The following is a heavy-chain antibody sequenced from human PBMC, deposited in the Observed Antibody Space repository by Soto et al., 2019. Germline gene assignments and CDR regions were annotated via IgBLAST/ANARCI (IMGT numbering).Heavy chain of an antibody. V-gene: IGHV3-30-3*01. Sequence: QVQLVESGGGVVQPGRSLRLSCAASGFTFSSYAMHWVRQAPGKGLEWVAVISYDGSNKYYADSVKGRFTISRDNSKNTLYLQMNSLRAEDTAVYYCARVPTVTRNPYSYYYGMDVWGQGTTVTVSS. CDR2: ISYDGSNK. CDR3: ARVPTVTRNPYSYYYGMDV. J-gene: IGHJ6*02. CDR1: GFTFSSYA. D-gene: IGHD4-4*01.